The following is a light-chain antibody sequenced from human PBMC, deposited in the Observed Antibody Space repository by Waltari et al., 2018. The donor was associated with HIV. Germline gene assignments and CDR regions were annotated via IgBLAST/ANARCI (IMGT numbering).Light chain of an antibody. J-gene: IGLJ3*02. Sequence: QSVLTQPPSASGTPGQSVTISCSGSSSNIGSNYVYWYQHFPGTTPKPLIYRDNSPPSGVPYRFSGSKSGTSASLAISGLRSEDEADYYCAAWDDSLSGWVFGGGTKLTVL. CDR3: AAWDDSLSGWV. V-gene: IGLV1-47*01. CDR1: SSNIGSNY. CDR2: RDN.